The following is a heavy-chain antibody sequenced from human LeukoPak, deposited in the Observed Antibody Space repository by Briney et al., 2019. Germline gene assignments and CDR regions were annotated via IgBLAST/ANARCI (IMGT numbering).Heavy chain of an antibody. J-gene: IGHJ4*02. CDR1: GYTFTSYY. Sequence: VSVKVSCKASGYTFTSYYMHWVRQAPGQGLEWMGIINPSGGSTSYAQKFQGRVTMTRDMSTSIVYMELSSLRSEDTAVYYCARVRGGPDYWGQGTLVTVSS. V-gene: IGHV1-46*01. CDR2: INPSGGST. D-gene: IGHD3-10*01. CDR3: ARVRGGPDY.